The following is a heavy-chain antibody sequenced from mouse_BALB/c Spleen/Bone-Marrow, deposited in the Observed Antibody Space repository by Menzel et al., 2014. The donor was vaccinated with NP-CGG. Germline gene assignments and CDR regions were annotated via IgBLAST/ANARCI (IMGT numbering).Heavy chain of an antibody. V-gene: IGHV1-7*01. J-gene: IGHJ4*01. CDR2: INPSIGYA. D-gene: IGHD2-4*01. CDR3: AMITFTMDY. CDR1: GHTFSTYW. Sequence: LQESGAELAKPGASVKMSCKASGHTFSTYWMHWVKQRPGQGLEWIGYINPSIGYADYVQKFKDKVTLTADNSSSIVYMQLSSLTSEDSAIYYCAMITFTMDYWGQGTSVTVSS.